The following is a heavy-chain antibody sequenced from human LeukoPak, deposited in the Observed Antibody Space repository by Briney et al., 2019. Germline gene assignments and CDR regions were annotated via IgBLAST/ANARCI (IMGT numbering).Heavy chain of an antibody. CDR1: GYTLSSYG. CDR3: ARVYGNYYDSSRYYYFDY. Sequence: ASVRVSCKASGYTLSSYGITWARQAPGQGLEWVGWTISYNADANYAQKFQGRITMTTDTSTSTAYMDLRSLRSDDTAVYYCARVYGNYYDSSRYYYFDYWGQGTLVTVSS. V-gene: IGHV1-18*01. CDR2: TISYNADA. D-gene: IGHD3-22*01. J-gene: IGHJ4*02.